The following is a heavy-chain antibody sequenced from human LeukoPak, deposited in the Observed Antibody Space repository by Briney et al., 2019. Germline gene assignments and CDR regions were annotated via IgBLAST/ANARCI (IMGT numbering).Heavy chain of an antibody. CDR2: INPKTGGT. J-gene: IGHJ4*01. CDR3: AKAYSDFWSGPDY. V-gene: IGHV1-2*02. CDR1: GYTFTGYY. D-gene: IGHD3-3*01. Sequence: GASVKVSCKASGYTFTGYYMFWVRQAPGQGPEWMGWINPKTGGTNYAQMLQGRVTMARDTSISTAYMELSRLRSDDTAVYYCAKAYSDFWSGPDYWGQGTQVTVSS.